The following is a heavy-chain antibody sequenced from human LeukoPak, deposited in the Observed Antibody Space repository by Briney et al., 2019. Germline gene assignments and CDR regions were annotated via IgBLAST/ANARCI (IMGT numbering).Heavy chain of an antibody. CDR2: INAGNGNT. CDR3: AREVAYYDFWSGYYAFGY. J-gene: IGHJ4*02. Sequence: GASVKVSCKASGYTFTSYAMHWVGQAPGQRLEWMGWINAGNGNTKYSQKFQGRVTITRDTSASTAYMELSSLRSEDTAVYYCAREVAYYDFWSGYYAFGYWGQGTLVTVSS. V-gene: IGHV1-3*01. CDR1: GYTFTSYA. D-gene: IGHD3-3*01.